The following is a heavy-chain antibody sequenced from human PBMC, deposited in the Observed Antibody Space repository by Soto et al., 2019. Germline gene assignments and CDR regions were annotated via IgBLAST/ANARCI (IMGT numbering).Heavy chain of an antibody. Sequence: VDLVESGGGLVKPGGSLTLSCATSGFTFSNYRMNWVRQAPGKGLEWVASISGSGKDTFYRDSVKGRFTISRDNAESSLVLQMNSLTVDHTAVYHCARVHLVRTSSYYCGMDVWGPGTTVTVSS. CDR3: ARVHLVRTSSYYCGMDV. J-gene: IGHJ6*02. CDR1: GFTFSNYR. D-gene: IGHD6-6*01. CDR2: ISGSGKDT. V-gene: IGHV3-21*06.